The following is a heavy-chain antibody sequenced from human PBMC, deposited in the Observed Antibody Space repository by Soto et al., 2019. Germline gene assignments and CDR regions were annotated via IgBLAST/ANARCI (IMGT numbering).Heavy chain of an antibody. D-gene: IGHD2-2*01. CDR3: ARDPPYCSGTSCYYYYYMDV. CDR1: GFTVSSNY. Sequence: EVQLVESGGGLVQPGGSLRLSCAASGFTVSSNYMSWVRQAPGKGLEWVSVIYSGGSTYYADSVKGRFTISRDNSKNTLYLQMNSLRAEDTAVYYCARDPPYCSGTSCYYYYYMDVWGKGTTVTVSS. V-gene: IGHV3-66*01. J-gene: IGHJ6*03. CDR2: IYSGGST.